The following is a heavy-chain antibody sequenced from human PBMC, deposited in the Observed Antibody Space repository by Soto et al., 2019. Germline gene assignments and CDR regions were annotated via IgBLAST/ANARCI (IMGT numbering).Heavy chain of an antibody. V-gene: IGHV4-34*01. Sequence: PSETLSLTCAVYGGSFSCYYLSWIRQPPGKGLEWIGEINHSGSTNYNPSLKSRVTISVDTSKNQFSLKLSSVTAADTAVYYCARVPMTTVTIDYWGQGTLVTVSS. J-gene: IGHJ4*02. CDR3: ARVPMTTVTIDY. D-gene: IGHD4-17*01. CDR1: GGSFSCYY. CDR2: INHSGST.